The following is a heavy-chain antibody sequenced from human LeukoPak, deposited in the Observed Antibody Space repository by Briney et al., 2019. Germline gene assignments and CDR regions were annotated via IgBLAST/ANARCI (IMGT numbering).Heavy chain of an antibody. Sequence: GGSLSLFCAASGFPFSRYAVRGVPQAPGKGLEWVSAISASGGSTYYADSVKGRFTISRDNSKNTLYLQMNSLRAEDTAVYYCALWFGELVDYWGQGTLVTVSS. CDR3: ALWFGELVDY. V-gene: IGHV3-23*01. CDR1: GFPFSRYA. CDR2: ISASGGST. D-gene: IGHD3-10*01. J-gene: IGHJ4*02.